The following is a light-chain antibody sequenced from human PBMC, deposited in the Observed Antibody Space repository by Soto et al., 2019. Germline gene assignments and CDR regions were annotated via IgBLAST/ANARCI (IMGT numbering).Light chain of an antibody. CDR3: SSTAGNNNLV. CDR1: SSDIGVYNY. Sequence: QLVLTQPASVSGSPGQSITISCTGTSSDIGVYNYVSWYQQHPGKAPKLVICEVSNRPSGVSSRFSGSKSGNTASLTISGLRAEDEADYYCSSTAGNNNLVFGGGTKLTVL. J-gene: IGLJ3*02. CDR2: EVS. V-gene: IGLV2-14*01.